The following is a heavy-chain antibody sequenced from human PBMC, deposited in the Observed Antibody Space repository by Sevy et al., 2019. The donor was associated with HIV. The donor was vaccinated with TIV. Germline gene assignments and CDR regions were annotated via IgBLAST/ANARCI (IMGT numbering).Heavy chain of an antibody. J-gene: IGHJ3*02. CDR3: ARRRGYNWNDGVVYAFDI. D-gene: IGHD1-1*01. CDR1: GFTFSSYW. CDR2: IKQDGSEK. Sequence: GGSLRLSCAASGFTFSSYWMSWVRQAPGKGLEWVANIKQDGSEKYYVDSVKGRFTISRDNAKNSLYLQMNGLRAEDTAVYYCARRRGYNWNDGVVYAFDIWGQGTMVTVSS. V-gene: IGHV3-7*01.